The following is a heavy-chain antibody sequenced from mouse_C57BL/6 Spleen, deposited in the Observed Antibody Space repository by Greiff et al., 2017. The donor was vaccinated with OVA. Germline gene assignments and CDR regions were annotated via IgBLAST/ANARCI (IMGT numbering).Heavy chain of an antibody. J-gene: IGHJ3*01. CDR2: IRNKANDYTN. D-gene: IGHD4-1*02. V-gene: IGHV7-3*01. Sequence: EVQRVESGGGLVQPGGSLSLSCAASGFTFTDYYMSWVRQPPVKALEWLGLIRNKANDYTNEYSVSVKVRFTISRDNSQSVLYLQMNALRAEDSATYDCARAPTGTGAWFAYWGQGTLVTVSA. CDR3: ARAPTGTGAWFAY. CDR1: GFTFTDYY.